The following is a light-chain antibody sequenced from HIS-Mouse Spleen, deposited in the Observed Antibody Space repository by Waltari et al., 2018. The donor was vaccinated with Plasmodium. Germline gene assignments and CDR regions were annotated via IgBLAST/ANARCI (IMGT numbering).Light chain of an antibody. CDR3: QQRSNWLT. Sequence: EIVLTQSPATLSLSPGERATLSCRASQSVSSYLAWYQQKPGQAPRLLIYDASNRATGIPARCSGSGSWTDFTLTSSSLEPEDFAVYYCQQRSNWLTFGGGTKVEIK. CDR2: DAS. V-gene: IGKV3-11*01. J-gene: IGKJ4*01. CDR1: QSVSSY.